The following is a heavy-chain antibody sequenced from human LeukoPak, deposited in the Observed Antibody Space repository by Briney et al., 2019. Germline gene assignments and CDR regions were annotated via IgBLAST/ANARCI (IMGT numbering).Heavy chain of an antibody. V-gene: IGHV1-24*01. J-gene: IGHJ3*02. Sequence: ASVKASCKVSGYTLTELSMHWVRQAPGKGLEWMGGFDPEDGETIYAQKFQGRVTMTEDTSTDTAYMELSSLRSEDTAVYYCATRSPVMPPEAFDIWGQGTMVTVSS. CDR1: GYTLTELS. CDR2: FDPEDGET. CDR3: ATRSPVMPPEAFDI. D-gene: IGHD3-16*01.